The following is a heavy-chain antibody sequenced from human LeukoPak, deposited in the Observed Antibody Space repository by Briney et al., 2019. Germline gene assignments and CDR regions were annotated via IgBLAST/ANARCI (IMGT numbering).Heavy chain of an antibody. CDR2: IYWDDDT. D-gene: IGHD1-26*01. CDR1: GFSLTTSRVG. CDR3: AHRPGMGAHRFDV. J-gene: IGHJ4*02. Sequence: SGPTLVKPTETLTLTCTLSGFSLTTSRVGVGWMRQSPGKALQWLTLIYWDDDTRYRPSLRGRLAVTKDASKNQVLLTMTNVDPAGTGTYYCAHRPGMGAHRFDVWGQGILVTVSS. V-gene: IGHV2-5*02.